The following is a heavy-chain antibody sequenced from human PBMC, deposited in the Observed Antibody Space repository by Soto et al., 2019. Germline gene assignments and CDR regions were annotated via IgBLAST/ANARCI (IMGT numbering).Heavy chain of an antibody. CDR2: IIPIFGTA. Sequence: SVKVSCKASGGTFSSYAISWVRQAPGQGLEWMGGIIPIFGTANYAQKFQGRVTITADESTSTAYMELSSLRSEDTAVYYCARVGNYYDSSGYFPFQYYFDYWGQGTLVTVSS. CDR3: ARVGNYYDSSGYFPFQYYFDY. CDR1: GGTFSSYA. D-gene: IGHD3-22*01. V-gene: IGHV1-69*13. J-gene: IGHJ4*02.